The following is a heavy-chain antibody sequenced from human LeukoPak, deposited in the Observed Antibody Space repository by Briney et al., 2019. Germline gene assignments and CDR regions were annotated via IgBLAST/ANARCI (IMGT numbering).Heavy chain of an antibody. D-gene: IGHD1-14*01. CDR3: ARHRPNWFDP. J-gene: IGHJ5*02. CDR1: GFTFSDYE. V-gene: IGHV3-11*04. Sequence: GALRLSCAASGFTFSDYEVIWVRQAPGKGLQWVSYVSGSGTTIYYADSVKGRFTISRDNAKNSLYLQMNSLRAEDTAVYYCARHRPNWFDPWGQGTLVTVSS. CDR2: VSGSGTTI.